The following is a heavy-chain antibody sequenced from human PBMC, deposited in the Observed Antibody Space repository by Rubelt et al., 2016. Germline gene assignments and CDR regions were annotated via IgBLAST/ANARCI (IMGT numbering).Heavy chain of an antibody. J-gene: IGHJ6*02. V-gene: IGHV4-34*02. CDR1: RGSFSGFY. Sequence: QVQLQQWGAGLVKPSETLSLTCAVYRGSFSGFYWNWVRQSPGKGLEWIGEINHRGRTNFNPSLTSRLTMSVDTSKNQFSRGLGSVTAADTAGYYWAGGDGWSGYYGRYGMDVWGQGTTVTVSS. D-gene: IGHD3-3*01. CDR2: INHRGRT. CDR3: AGGDGWSGYYGRYGMDV.